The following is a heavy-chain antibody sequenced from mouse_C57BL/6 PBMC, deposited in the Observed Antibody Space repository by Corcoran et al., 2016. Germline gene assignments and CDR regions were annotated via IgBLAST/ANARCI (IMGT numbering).Heavy chain of an antibody. CDR3: ARAGDYDYGDAWFAY. J-gene: IGHJ3*01. V-gene: IGHV1-26*01. CDR1: GYTFTDYY. CDR2: INPNNGGT. Sequence: EVQLQQSGPELVKPGASVKISCKASGYTFTDYYMNWVKQSHGKSLEWIGDINPNNGGTSYNQKFKGKATLTVDKSSSTAYMELRSLTSEDSAVYYCARAGDYDYGDAWFAYWGQGTLVTVSA. D-gene: IGHD2-4*01.